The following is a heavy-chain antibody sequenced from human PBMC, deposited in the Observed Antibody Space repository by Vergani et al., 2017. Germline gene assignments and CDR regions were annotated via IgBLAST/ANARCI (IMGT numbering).Heavy chain of an antibody. Sequence: QLQLQESGPGLVKPSETLSLTCTVSGGSISSSSYYWGWLRQPPGKGRGWIGSIYYSGSTYYNPSLKSRVTISVDTSKNQFSLKLSSVTAADTAVYYCARGVKTYYDFWSGYHNDAFDIWGQGTMVTVSS. CDR2: IYYSGST. J-gene: IGHJ3*02. D-gene: IGHD3-3*01. CDR3: ARGVKTYYDFWSGYHNDAFDI. CDR1: GGSISSSSYY. V-gene: IGHV4-39*01.